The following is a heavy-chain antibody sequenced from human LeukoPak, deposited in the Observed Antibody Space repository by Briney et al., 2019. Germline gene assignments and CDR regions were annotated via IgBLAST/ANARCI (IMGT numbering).Heavy chain of an antibody. CDR2: MSYDGRTE. Sequence: PGGSLRLSCATSGFSFNKYAIHWVCQAPGKGLEWVALMSYDGRTEYYIDSVKGRFTISRDNSKSTVFLQVNSLRDEDTAVYFCARDVAEDGIFYYLDYWGQGTLVTVSS. CDR1: GFSFNKYA. J-gene: IGHJ4*02. D-gene: IGHD6-13*01. CDR3: ARDVAEDGIFYYLDY. V-gene: IGHV3-30-3*01.